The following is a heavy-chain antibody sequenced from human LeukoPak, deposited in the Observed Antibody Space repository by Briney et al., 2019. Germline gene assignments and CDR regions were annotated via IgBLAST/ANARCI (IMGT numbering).Heavy chain of an antibody. CDR1: GFTFSSYA. D-gene: IGHD2-15*01. Sequence: GGSLRLSCAASGFTFSSYAMSWVRQAPGMGLEWVSVIYSGGSTYYADSVKGRFTISRDNSKNTLYLQMNSLRAEDTAVYYCAREPRPSGYFDYWGQGTLVTVSS. CDR2: IYSGGST. V-gene: IGHV3-53*01. CDR3: AREPRPSGYFDY. J-gene: IGHJ4*02.